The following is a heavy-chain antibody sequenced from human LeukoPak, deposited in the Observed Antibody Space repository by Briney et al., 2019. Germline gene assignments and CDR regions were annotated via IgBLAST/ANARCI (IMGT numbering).Heavy chain of an antibody. CDR2: IYYSGST. CDR3: ARVLYGSGSPYYYYGVDV. CDR1: GDSISSGGLY. V-gene: IGHV4-31*03. Sequence: PSQTLSLTCTVSGDSISSGGLYWIWIRQHPGKGLEWVVYIYYSGSTYYNLSLKSRVTISVERSKNQFSLKLSSVTAADTAVYYCARVLYGSGSPYYYYGVDVWGQGTTVTVSS. J-gene: IGHJ6*02. D-gene: IGHD3-10*01.